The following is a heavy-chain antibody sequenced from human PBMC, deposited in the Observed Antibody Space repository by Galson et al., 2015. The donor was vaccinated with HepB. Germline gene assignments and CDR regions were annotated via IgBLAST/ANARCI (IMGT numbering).Heavy chain of an antibody. CDR2: ISDAGIT. J-gene: IGHJ4*02. CDR3: TREGTY. CDR1: GGSVNSGTHY. V-gene: IGHV4-61*01. D-gene: IGHD1-1*01. Sequence: ETLSLTCSVSGGSVNSGTHYWNWVRQPPGKGLEWFGSISDAGITDYNPSLKSRTTISMDTSKNQFSLTLRSVTAADTAVYYCTREGTYWGQGTRVTVSS.